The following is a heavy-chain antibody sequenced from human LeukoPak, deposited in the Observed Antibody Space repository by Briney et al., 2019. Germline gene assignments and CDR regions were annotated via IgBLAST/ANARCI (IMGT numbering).Heavy chain of an antibody. V-gene: IGHV3-21*01. CDR3: ARGPAHGLDY. Sequence: GGSLRLSCAASGFTVSSNYMSWVRQAPGKGLDWVASVSSSGNYIYYADSVRGRFTISRDNAKNSLYLQVNSLRGEDAAMYFCARGPAHGLDYWGQGTLVTVSS. J-gene: IGHJ4*02. CDR1: GFTVSSNY. CDR2: VSSSGNYI.